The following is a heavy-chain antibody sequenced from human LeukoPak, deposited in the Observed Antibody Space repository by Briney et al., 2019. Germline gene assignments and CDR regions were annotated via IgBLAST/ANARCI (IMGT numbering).Heavy chain of an antibody. CDR1: GGSFSGYY. D-gene: IGHD5-12*01. V-gene: IGHV4-34*01. Sequence: SETLSLTCAVYGGSFSGYYWSWIRQPPGKGLEWIGEINHSGSTYYNPSLKSRVTISVDTSKNQFSLKLSSVTAADTAVYYCARGTTRGYSGYDRNWFDPWGQGTLVTVSS. CDR3: ARGTTRGYSGYDRNWFDP. J-gene: IGHJ5*02. CDR2: INHSGST.